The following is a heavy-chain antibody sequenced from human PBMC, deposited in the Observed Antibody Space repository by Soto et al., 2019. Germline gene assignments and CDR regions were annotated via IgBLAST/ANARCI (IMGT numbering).Heavy chain of an antibody. J-gene: IGHJ4*02. V-gene: IGHV4-4*02. D-gene: IGHD1-20*01. CDR1: GGSMSSSNW. CDR3: ARLGYNWNYLDY. CDR2: IYHSGST. Sequence: PSETLSLTCAVSGGSMSSSNWWSWVRLPPGKGLEWIGEIYHSGSTNYNPSLKSRVTISVDKSKNQFSLKLSSVTAADTAVYYCARLGYNWNYLDYWGQGTLVTVAS.